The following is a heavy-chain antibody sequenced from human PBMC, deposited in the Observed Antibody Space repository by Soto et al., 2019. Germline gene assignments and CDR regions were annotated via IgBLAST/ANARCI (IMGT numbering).Heavy chain of an antibody. CDR2: IIPILGIT. D-gene: IGHD6-13*01. J-gene: IGHJ4*02. Sequence: SVKVSCNASGGTFSSYTISLVRQAPGQGLEWMGRIIPILGITNYAQKFQGRVTITADKSTSTAYMELNSLRAEDTAVYYCAKENGYSSSWFEFDYWGQGTLVTVSS. CDR3: AKENGYSSSWFEFDY. CDR1: GGTFSSYT. V-gene: IGHV1-69*04.